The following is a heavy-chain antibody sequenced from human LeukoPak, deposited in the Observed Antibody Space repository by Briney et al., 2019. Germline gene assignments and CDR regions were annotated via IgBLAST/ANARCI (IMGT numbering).Heavy chain of an antibody. D-gene: IGHD1-1*01. J-gene: IGHJ4*02. CDR2: IYYSGST. Sequence: PSETLSLTCTVSGGSISSYYWSWIRQPPGKGLEWIGYIYYSGSTNYNPSLKSRVTIPVDTSKNQFSLKLSSVTAADTAVYYCARGTGLHFDYWGQGTLVTVSS. CDR3: ARGTGLHFDY. V-gene: IGHV4-59*01. CDR1: GGSISSYY.